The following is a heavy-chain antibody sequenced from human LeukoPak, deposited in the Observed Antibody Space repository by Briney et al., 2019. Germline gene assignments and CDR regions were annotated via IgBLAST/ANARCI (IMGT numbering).Heavy chain of an antibody. CDR2: ISYDGSNK. J-gene: IGHJ4*02. D-gene: IGHD3-16*01. CDR3: ARVMDAGGYFDY. V-gene: IGHV3-30-3*01. Sequence: PGRSLRLSCAASGFTFSSYAMHWVRQAPGKGLEWVAVISYDGSNKYYADSVKGRFTISRDNSKNTLYLQMNSLRAEDTAVYYCARVMDAGGYFDYWGQGTLVTVSS. CDR1: GFTFSSYA.